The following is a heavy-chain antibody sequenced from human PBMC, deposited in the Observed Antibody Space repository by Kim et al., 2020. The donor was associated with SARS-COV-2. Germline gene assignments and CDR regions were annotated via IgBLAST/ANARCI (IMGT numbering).Heavy chain of an antibody. CDR3: AKDHPSSGWPTFDS. Sequence: GGSLRLSCAASGFTFSRRAMSWVRQVPGKGLEWIASVNNNNNPYYADSVKGRFTVSRDITKDTLYLQMSSLRADDTALYYCAKDHPSSGWPTFDSWGQGTLVAVSS. J-gene: IGHJ4*02. CDR2: VNNNNNP. CDR1: GFTFSRRA. V-gene: IGHV3-23*05. D-gene: IGHD6-19*01.